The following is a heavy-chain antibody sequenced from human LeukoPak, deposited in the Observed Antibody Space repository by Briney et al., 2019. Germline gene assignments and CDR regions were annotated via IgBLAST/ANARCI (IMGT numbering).Heavy chain of an antibody. CDR1: GYTFTGYY. Sequence: ASVKVSCKAPGYTFTGYYMHWARQAPGQGLEWMGWINPNSGGTSYAQKFQGRVTMTRDTSISTAYMELSRLRSDDTAVYYCARTYCSGGSCYSAFDYWGQGTLVTVSS. CDR3: ARTYCSGGSCYSAFDY. V-gene: IGHV1-2*02. D-gene: IGHD2-15*01. CDR2: INPNSGGT. J-gene: IGHJ4*02.